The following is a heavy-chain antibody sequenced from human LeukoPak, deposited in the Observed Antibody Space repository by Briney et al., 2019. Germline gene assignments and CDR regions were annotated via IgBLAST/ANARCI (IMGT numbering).Heavy chain of an antibody. CDR3: AKDLEYSYGYRDDAFDI. CDR1: GFTFSSVAYW. Sequence: GGSLRLSCAASGFTFSSVAYWMTWVRQAPGKGMEWVANIKYDGSQKYYADSVKGRFTISRDNSKNTLYLQMNSLRAEDTAVYYCAKDLEYSYGYRDDAFDIWGQGTMVTVSS. D-gene: IGHD5-18*01. CDR2: IKYDGSQK. J-gene: IGHJ3*02. V-gene: IGHV3-7*01.